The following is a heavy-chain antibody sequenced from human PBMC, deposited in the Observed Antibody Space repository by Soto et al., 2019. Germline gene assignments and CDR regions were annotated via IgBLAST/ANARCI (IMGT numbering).Heavy chain of an antibody. CDR2: ISYDGSNK. D-gene: IGHD3-10*01. CDR3: ARETIPTRGFDY. V-gene: IGHV3-30-3*01. J-gene: IGHJ4*02. Sequence: LRLSCAASGFTFSSYAMHWVRQAPGKGLEWVAVISYDGSNKYYADSVKGRFTISRDNSKNTLYLQMNSLRAEDTAVYYCARETIPTRGFDYWGQGTLVTVSS. CDR1: GFTFSSYA.